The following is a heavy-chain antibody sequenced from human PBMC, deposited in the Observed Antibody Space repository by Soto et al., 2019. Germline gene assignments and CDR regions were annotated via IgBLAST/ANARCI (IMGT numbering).Heavy chain of an antibody. CDR1: GFTFSSYG. CDR2: IWYDGSNK. D-gene: IGHD2-2*01. Sequence: GGSLRLSCAASGFTFSSYGMHWVRQAPGKGLEWVAVIWYDGSNKYYADSVKGRFTISRDNSKNTLYLQMNSLRAEDTAVYYCARVGYCSSTSCPNLGDYYYYMDVWGKGTTVTVSS. J-gene: IGHJ6*03. CDR3: ARVGYCSSTSCPNLGDYYYYMDV. V-gene: IGHV3-33*01.